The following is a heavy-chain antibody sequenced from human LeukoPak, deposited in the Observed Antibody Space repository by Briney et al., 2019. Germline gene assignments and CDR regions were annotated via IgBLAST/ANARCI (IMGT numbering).Heavy chain of an antibody. J-gene: IGHJ4*02. V-gene: IGHV3-48*03. Sequence: GGSLRLSCVASEFIFSSYEMNWVRQAPGKGLEWLSYISSSGRTIYYADSVKGRFTISRDNSKNTLYLQMNSLRAEDTAVYYCAKDGTLVVISYYFDYWGQGTLVTVSS. CDR2: ISSSGRTI. D-gene: IGHD3-22*01. CDR3: AKDGTLVVISYYFDY. CDR1: EFIFSSYE.